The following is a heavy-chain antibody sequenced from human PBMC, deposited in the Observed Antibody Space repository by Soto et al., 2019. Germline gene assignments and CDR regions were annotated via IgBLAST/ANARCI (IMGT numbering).Heavy chain of an antibody. J-gene: IGHJ4*02. Sequence: QVQLVESGGGVVQPGRSLRLSCAASGFTFSTYGIHWVRQAPGKGLEWVSVISYDGSNKYYADSVKGRFTISRDNSKNTLYPEMNRLGVEDKAVYYCAKDLGGSGSLHYWGQGTLVTVSS. D-gene: IGHD3-10*01. CDR3: AKDLGGSGSLHY. CDR2: ISYDGSNK. V-gene: IGHV3-30*18. CDR1: GFTFSTYG.